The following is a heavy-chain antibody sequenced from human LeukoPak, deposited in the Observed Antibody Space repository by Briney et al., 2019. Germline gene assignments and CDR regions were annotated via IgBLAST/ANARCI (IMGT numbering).Heavy chain of an antibody. J-gene: IGHJ4*02. CDR3: AVREAEREYYFDY. V-gene: IGHV3-48*03. D-gene: IGHD5-24*01. CDR1: GFTFSSYE. Sequence: PGGSLRLSCAASGFTFSSYEMSWVRQAPGKGLEWVSYISSSGSTIYYADSVKGRFTISRDNAKNSLYLQMNSLRAEDTAVYYCAVREAEREYYFDYWGQGTLVTVSS. CDR2: ISSSGSTI.